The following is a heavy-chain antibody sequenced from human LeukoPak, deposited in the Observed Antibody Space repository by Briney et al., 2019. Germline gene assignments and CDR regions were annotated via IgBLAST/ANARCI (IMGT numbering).Heavy chain of an antibody. J-gene: IGHJ4*02. V-gene: IGHV3-33*01. Sequence: RSLRLSCAVSGFTFSSYGMHWVRQAPGKGLEWVAVIWYDGSNKYYADSVKGRFTISRDNSKNTLYLQMNSLRAEDTAVYYCARDHHYYDSSGYYGPGDYWGQGTLVTVSS. CDR3: ARDHHYYDSSGYYGPGDY. D-gene: IGHD3-22*01. CDR1: GFTFSSYG. CDR2: IWYDGSNK.